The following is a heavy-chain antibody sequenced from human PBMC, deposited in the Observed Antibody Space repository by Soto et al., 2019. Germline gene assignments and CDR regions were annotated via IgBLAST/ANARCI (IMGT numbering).Heavy chain of an antibody. V-gene: IGHV4-39*01. CDR3: ARRNYYGSGSYLY. J-gene: IGHJ4*02. Sequence: SETLSLTCTVSGGSISSSSYYWGWIRQPPGKGLEWIGSIYYSGSTYYNPSLKSRVTISVDTSKNQFSLKLSSVTAADTAVYYCARRNYYGSGSYLYWGQGTLVTV. D-gene: IGHD3-10*01. CDR2: IYYSGST. CDR1: GGSISSSSYY.